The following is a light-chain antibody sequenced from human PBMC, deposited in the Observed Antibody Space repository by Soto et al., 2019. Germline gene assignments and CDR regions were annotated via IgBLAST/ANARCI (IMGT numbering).Light chain of an antibody. CDR2: KAS. CDR3: QHYNSYSEA. CDR1: QTISSW. J-gene: IGKJ1*01. Sequence: DIQMTLSPCTLAGSVGERVTIACRASQTISSWLAWYQQKPGKAPKLLIYKASTLKSGVPSRFSGSGSGTEFTLTISSLQPDDFATYYCQHYNSYSEAFGQGTKVDIK. V-gene: IGKV1-5*03.